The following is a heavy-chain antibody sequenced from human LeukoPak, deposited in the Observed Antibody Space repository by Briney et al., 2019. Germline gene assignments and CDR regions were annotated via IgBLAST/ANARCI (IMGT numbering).Heavy chain of an antibody. D-gene: IGHD6-25*01. J-gene: IGHJ5*02. CDR1: GFTFTNFA. CDR2: ITGDGAT. CDR3: AKGAAAGLVDWFDP. Sequence: PAGSLRLSCAVSGFTFTNFAMMWVRQAPGKGLQWVSSITGDGATYYADSVRGRFMLSRDTSKNTLYLQMNSLTAEDTALYYCAKGAAAGLVDWFDPWGQGTLVTVSS. V-gene: IGHV3-23*01.